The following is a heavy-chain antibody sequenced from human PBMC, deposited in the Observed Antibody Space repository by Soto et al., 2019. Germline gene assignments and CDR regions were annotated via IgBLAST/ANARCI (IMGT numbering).Heavy chain of an antibody. Sequence: PSETQPLSYTVSRGYISSSSYYWGWIRQPPGKGLEWIGSIYYSGSTYYNPSLKSRVTIFLDTSKNQFSLKLSSVTAADTAVYYCASSSLYGMDVWGQGTTVTVSS. CDR3: ASSSLYGMDV. CDR2: IYYSGST. CDR1: RGYISSSSYY. J-gene: IGHJ6*02. V-gene: IGHV4-39*01.